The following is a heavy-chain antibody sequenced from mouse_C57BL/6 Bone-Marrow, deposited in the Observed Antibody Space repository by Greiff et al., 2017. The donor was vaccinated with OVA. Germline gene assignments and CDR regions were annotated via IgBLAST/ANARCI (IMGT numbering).Heavy chain of an antibody. CDR1: GFTFSSYA. CDR2: ISSDGDYI. J-gene: IGHJ2*01. V-gene: IGHV5S21*01. CDR3: KRRDFDY. Sequence: EVKLMESGAGLVKPGGSLKLSCAASGFTFSSYAMSWVRQTPEKRLEWVAYISSDGDYINYADTVKGRFTISRDNARNNLYLQMSSLKSEDTAMYYGKRRDFDYWGQGTTLTVSS.